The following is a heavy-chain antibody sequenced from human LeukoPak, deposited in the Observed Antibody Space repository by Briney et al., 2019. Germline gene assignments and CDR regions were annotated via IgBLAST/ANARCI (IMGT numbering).Heavy chain of an antibody. CDR1: GGSFSGYY. D-gene: IGHD3-10*01. CDR3: AGAPRSGSYYNVLYYYGMDV. J-gene: IGHJ6*02. V-gene: IGHV4-34*01. CDR2: IYHSGST. Sequence: SETLSLTCAVYGGSFSGYYWSWIRQPPGKGLEWIGEIYHSGSTNYNPSLKSRVTISVDTSKNQFSLKLSSVTAADTAVYYCAGAPRSGSYYNVLYYYGMDVWGQGTTVTVSS.